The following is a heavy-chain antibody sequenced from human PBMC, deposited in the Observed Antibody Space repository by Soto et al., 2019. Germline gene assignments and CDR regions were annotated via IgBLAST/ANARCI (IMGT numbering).Heavy chain of an antibody. V-gene: IGHV3-23*01. J-gene: IGHJ6*02. D-gene: IGHD3-3*01. CDR2: ISGSGGST. Sequence: GGSLRLSCAASGFTFSSYAMSWVRQAPGKGLEWVSAISGSGGSTYYADSVKGRFTISRDNSKNTLYLQMNSLRAEDTAVYYCAKDMSIFGVVTSPYGMDVWGQGTTVTVPS. CDR3: AKDMSIFGVVTSPYGMDV. CDR1: GFTFSSYA.